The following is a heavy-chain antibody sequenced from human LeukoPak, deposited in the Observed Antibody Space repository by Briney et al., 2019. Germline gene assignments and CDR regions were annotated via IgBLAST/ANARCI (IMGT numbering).Heavy chain of an antibody. J-gene: IGHJ4*02. V-gene: IGHV3-23*01. D-gene: IGHD3-22*01. CDR3: ARSKRVYYDSSGYYSEHRLPLDY. CDR2: ISGSGGST. Sequence: GGSLRLSCAASGFTFSSYAMSWVRQAPGKGLEWVSAISGSGGSTYYADSVKGRFTISRDNAKNSLYLQMNSLRAEDTAVYYCARSKRVYYDSSGYYSEHRLPLDYWGQGTLVTVSS. CDR1: GFTFSSYA.